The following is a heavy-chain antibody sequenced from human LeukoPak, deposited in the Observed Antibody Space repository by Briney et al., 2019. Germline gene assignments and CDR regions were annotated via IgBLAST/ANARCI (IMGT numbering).Heavy chain of an antibody. V-gene: IGHV3-23*01. J-gene: IGHJ3*01. CDR3: AKDLSKYYGSGRYYFDAFDV. CDR2: ISGSGGST. D-gene: IGHD3-10*01. CDR1: GFTFSSYA. Sequence: TGGSLRLSCAASGFTFSSYAMSWVRQAPGKGLEWVSVISGSGGSTYYADSVKGRFTISRDNSKNTLYLQMNSLRAEDTAIYYCAKDLSKYYGSGRYYFDAFDVWGQGTMVTVSS.